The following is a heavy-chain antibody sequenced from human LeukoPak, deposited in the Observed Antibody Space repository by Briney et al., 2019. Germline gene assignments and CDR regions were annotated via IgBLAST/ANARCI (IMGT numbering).Heavy chain of an antibody. V-gene: IGHV3-33*01. CDR3: ARAERWLQASGSHFDY. Sequence: PGGSLRLSCAASGFTFRNYGMHWVRQAPGKGLEWVAVIWYDGSNKYYADSVKGRFTISRDNSKNTLYLQMNSLRAEDTAVYYCARAERWLQASGSHFDYWGQGTLVTVSS. D-gene: IGHD5-24*01. CDR1: GFTFRNYG. J-gene: IGHJ4*02. CDR2: IWYDGSNK.